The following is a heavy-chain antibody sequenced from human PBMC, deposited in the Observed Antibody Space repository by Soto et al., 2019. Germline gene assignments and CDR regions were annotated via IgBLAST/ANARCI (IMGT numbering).Heavy chain of an antibody. CDR1: GYTFTSYA. V-gene: IGHV1-3*01. CDR2: INAGNGNT. CDR3: VGGGATDWFDP. J-gene: IGHJ5*02. Sequence: ASVKVSCKASGYTFTSYAMHWVRQAPGQRLEWMGWINAGNGNTKYSQKFQGRVTITRDTSASTAYMELNSLRDEDTAVYYCVGGGATDWFDPWGQGTLVTVSS. D-gene: IGHD1-26*01.